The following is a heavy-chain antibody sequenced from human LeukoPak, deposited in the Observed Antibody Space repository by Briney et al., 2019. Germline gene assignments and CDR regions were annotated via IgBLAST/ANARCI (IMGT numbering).Heavy chain of an antibody. V-gene: IGHV1-46*01. J-gene: IGHJ4*02. CDR1: GYTFTSYY. Sequence: ASVKVSFKASGYTFTSYYMHWVRQAPGQGLEWMGIINPSGGSTSYAQKFQGRVTMTRDTSTSTVYMELSSLRSEDTAVCYCARDVDTAMSLRYWGQGTLVTVSS. CDR3: ARDVDTAMSLRY. D-gene: IGHD5-18*01. CDR2: INPSGGST.